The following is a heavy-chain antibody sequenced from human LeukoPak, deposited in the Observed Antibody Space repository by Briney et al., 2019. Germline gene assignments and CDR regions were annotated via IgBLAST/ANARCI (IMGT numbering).Heavy chain of an antibody. Sequence: SETLSLTCTVSGGSISSYYWSWIRQPPGKGLEWIGYIYYSGSTNYNPSLKSRVTVSVDTSKNQFSLKLSSVTAADTAVYYCARETSRTFDYWGQGTLVTVSS. J-gene: IGHJ4*02. CDR3: ARETSRTFDY. CDR2: IYYSGST. D-gene: IGHD6-13*01. V-gene: IGHV4-59*01. CDR1: GGSISSYY.